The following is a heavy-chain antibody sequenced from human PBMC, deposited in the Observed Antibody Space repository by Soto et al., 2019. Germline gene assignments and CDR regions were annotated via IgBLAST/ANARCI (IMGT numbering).Heavy chain of an antibody. CDR1: GFTFSDYW. CDR2: IWYDGNNK. V-gene: IGHV3-33*01. CDR3: ARDSDTYYYDSSGHNY. Sequence: SGFTFSDYWMHWVRQAPGKGLDWVAIIWYDGNNKDYADSVKGRFTISRDNSKNTVYLQMNGLRAEDTAVYYCARDSDTYYYDSSGHNYWGQGTLVTVSS. D-gene: IGHD3-22*01. J-gene: IGHJ4*02.